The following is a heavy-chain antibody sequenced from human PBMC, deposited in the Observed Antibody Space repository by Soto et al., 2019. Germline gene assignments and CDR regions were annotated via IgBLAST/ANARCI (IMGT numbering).Heavy chain of an antibody. Sequence: QVQLQESGPGLVKPSQTLSLTCIVSVDSITSGNYYWSWIRQHPGKGLEWIGYIHHSGNTYYIPSLNSRLSLSRDTSKNQFSLQLSSVTAADTALYYCARPNYDIFTGLSGFDIWGQGTMVTVSS. CDR3: ARPNYDIFTGLSGFDI. V-gene: IGHV4-31*03. CDR1: VDSITSGNYY. D-gene: IGHD3-9*01. J-gene: IGHJ3*02. CDR2: IHHSGNT.